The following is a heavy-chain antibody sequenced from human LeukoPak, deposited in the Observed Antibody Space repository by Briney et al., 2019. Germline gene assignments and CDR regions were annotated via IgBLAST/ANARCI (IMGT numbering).Heavy chain of an antibody. CDR2: TYYRPKWYN. CDR3: ARVTLEAGFNWFDP. V-gene: IGHV6-1*01. D-gene: IGHD6-19*01. J-gene: IGHJ5*02. CDR1: GDSVSSNSVA. Sequence: SQTLSLTCAISGDSVSSNSVAWNWIRQSPSRGLEWLGRTYYRPKWYNDYAISVKSRITINPDTSKNQFSLQLNSVSPEDTAVYYCARVTLEAGFNWFDPWGQGTLVTVSS.